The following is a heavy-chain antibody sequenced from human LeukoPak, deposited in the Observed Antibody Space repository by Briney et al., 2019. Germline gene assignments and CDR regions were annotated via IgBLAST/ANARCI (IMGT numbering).Heavy chain of an antibody. Sequence: GGSLRLSCAVSGLTFSSYSMSWVRQAPGKGLEWVSSISSSSSYIYYADPVKGRFTISRDNAKNSLYLQMNSLRAEDTAVYYCARASRFTMTVVIWGQGTMVTVSS. D-gene: IGHD3-22*01. CDR1: GLTFSSYS. J-gene: IGHJ3*01. CDR2: ISSSSSYI. CDR3: ARASRFTMTVVI. V-gene: IGHV3-21*01.